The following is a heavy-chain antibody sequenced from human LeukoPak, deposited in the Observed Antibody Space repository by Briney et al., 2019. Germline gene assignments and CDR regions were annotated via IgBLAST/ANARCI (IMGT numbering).Heavy chain of an antibody. J-gene: IGHJ4*02. D-gene: IGHD3-10*01. Sequence: GRSLRLSCAASGFTFSTYGMHWVRQAPGKGLEWVAVIWNDGSNKYYADSVKGQFTISRDNSKNTLYLQMNSLRAEDTAVYSCARASGPFDYWGQGTLVTVSS. CDR1: GFTFSTYG. CDR2: IWNDGSNK. V-gene: IGHV3-33*01. CDR3: ARASGPFDY.